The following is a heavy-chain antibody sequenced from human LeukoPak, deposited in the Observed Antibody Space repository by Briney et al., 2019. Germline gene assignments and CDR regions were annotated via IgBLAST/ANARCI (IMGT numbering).Heavy chain of an antibody. CDR2: IYFSGST. Sequence: SETLSLTCNVSGDSISSYYWNWIRQPAGKGLEWIGRIYFSGSTNYNPSLKSRVTISVDTSKNQFSLKLSSVTAADTAVYYCARGAPAYYYYYMDVWGKGTTVTISS. CDR1: GDSISSYY. J-gene: IGHJ6*03. V-gene: IGHV4-4*07. CDR3: ARGAPAYYYYYMDV.